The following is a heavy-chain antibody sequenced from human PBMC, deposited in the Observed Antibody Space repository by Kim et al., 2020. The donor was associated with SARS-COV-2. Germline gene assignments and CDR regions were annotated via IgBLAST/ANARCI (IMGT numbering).Heavy chain of an antibody. CDR3: AKDRGYSYGYVNYYYGMDV. V-gene: IGHV3-23*01. J-gene: IGHJ6*02. Sequence: KGRFTISVDNTKNTLCLQMNSLRAEDTAVYYCAKDRGYSYGYVNYYYGMDVWGQGTTVTVSS. D-gene: IGHD5-18*01.